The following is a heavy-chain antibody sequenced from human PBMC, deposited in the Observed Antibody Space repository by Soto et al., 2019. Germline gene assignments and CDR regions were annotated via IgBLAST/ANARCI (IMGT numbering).Heavy chain of an antibody. D-gene: IGHD6-6*01. V-gene: IGHV4-39*02. CDR2: IFHTGTT. CDR1: GGTMTSPSRH. Sequence: SETLPLTCTVSGGTMTSPSRHWGWIHQPPGKGLEWVATIFHTGTTYYNPSLTSRVSISVDTSKNHFSLRLNSVTAADTAFYFCARRFAWQLPFDAWGEGTLVTVSS. J-gene: IGHJ4*02. CDR3: ARRFAWQLPFDA.